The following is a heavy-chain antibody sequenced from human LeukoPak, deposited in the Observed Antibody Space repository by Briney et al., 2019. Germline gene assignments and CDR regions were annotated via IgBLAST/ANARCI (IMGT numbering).Heavy chain of an antibody. V-gene: IGHV3-20*04. CDR2: INWNGGST. Sequence: PGGSLRLSCAASGFTFSSYAMSWVRQAPGKGLEWVSGINWNGGSTGYADSVKGRFTISRDNAKNSLYLQMNSLRAEDTALYYCARDWGVAAAAVFDYWGQGTLVTVSS. CDR3: ARDWGVAAAAVFDY. D-gene: IGHD6-13*01. J-gene: IGHJ4*02. CDR1: GFTFSSYA.